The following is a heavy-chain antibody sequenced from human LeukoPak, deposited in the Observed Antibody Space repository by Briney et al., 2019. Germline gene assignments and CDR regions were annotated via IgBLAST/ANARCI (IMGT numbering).Heavy chain of an antibody. D-gene: IGHD6-13*01. J-gene: IGHJ4*02. V-gene: IGHV4-34*01. Sequence: SETLSLTCAVYGGSFSGYYWSWIRQPPGQGREWIGSIYHSGSTYYNPSLKSRVTLSVDTSKNQFSLKLSSVTAADTAVYYCARAGARIAAAGNYWGQGTLVTVSS. CDR2: IYHSGST. CDR3: ARAGARIAAAGNY. CDR1: GGSFSGYY.